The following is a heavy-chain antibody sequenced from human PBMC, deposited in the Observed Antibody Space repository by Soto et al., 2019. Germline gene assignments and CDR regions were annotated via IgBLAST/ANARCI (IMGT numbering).Heavy chain of an antibody. CDR1: GFTFSSYA. D-gene: IGHD2-15*01. CDR3: AKVLGGYCSGGSCYTVLDY. J-gene: IGHJ4*02. CDR2: ISGSGGST. V-gene: IGHV3-23*01. Sequence: GGSXRLSCAASGFTFSSYAMSWVRQAPGKGLEWVSAISGSGGSTYYADSVKGRFTISRDNSKNTLYLQMNSLRAEDTAVYYCAKVLGGYCSGGSCYTVLDYWGQGTLVTVSS.